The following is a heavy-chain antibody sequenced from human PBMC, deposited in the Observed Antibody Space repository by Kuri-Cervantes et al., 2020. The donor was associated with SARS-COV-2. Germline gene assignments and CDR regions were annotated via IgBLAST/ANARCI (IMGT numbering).Heavy chain of an antibody. J-gene: IGHJ1*01. CDR1: GGSISNYY. V-gene: IGHV4-59*01. CDR2: ISYGGST. D-gene: IGHD6-13*01. CDR3: ARDAGSRSYETEYFQR. Sequence: GSLRLSCTVSGGSISNYYWSWIRQSPEKGLEWIGYISYGGSTHYNPSLGGRVTMSIDTSKNQLSLRLTSVTAADTAVYYCARDAGSRSYETEYFQRWGQGTLVTVSS.